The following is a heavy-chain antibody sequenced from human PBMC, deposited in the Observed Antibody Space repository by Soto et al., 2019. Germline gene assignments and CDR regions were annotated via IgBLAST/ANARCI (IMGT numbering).Heavy chain of an antibody. D-gene: IGHD3-3*01. CDR2: IGAYNGNT. CDR3: ARLYYDFWSGYWAPDY. V-gene: IGHV1-18*01. CDR1: GYTFTSYG. J-gene: IGHJ4*02. Sequence: ASVKVSCKASGYTFTSYGISWVRQAPGQGLEWMGWIGAYNGNTNYAQKLQGRVTMTTDTSTSTAYMELRSLRSDDTAVYYCARLYYDFWSGYWAPDYWGQGTLVTVSS.